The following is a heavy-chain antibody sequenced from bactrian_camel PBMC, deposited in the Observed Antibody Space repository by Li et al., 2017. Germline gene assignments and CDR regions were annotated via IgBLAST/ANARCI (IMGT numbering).Heavy chain of an antibody. V-gene: IGHV3-2*01. CDR2: IYSDGRHT. CDR1: GFTFSSYY. D-gene: IGHD6*01. Sequence: VQLVESGGGLVQPGGSLRLSCAASGFTFSSYYMSWVRQAPGKGLEWVSSIYSDGRHTYYADSVKGRFTISRDNAKNTVYLQLNSLKTEDTAMYYCAKPLSPPVVAGISSISGDWGQGTQVTVS. J-gene: IGHJ4*01. CDR3: AKPLSPPVVAGISSISGD.